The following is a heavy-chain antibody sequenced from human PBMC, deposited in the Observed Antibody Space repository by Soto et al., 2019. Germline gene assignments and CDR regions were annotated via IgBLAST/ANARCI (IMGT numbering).Heavy chain of an antibody. Sequence: GESLKISCKGSGYSFTTYLISWVRQMPVKGLEWMGIIYPGDSDTRYSPSSQGQVTISVDKSISTAYLQWSSLQASDTAMYYCARNQTLGATQSRLDYCGQGTLVTVSS. CDR2: IYPGDSDT. J-gene: IGHJ4*02. V-gene: IGHV5-51*01. CDR1: GYSFTTYL. CDR3: ARNQTLGATQSRLDY. D-gene: IGHD1-26*01.